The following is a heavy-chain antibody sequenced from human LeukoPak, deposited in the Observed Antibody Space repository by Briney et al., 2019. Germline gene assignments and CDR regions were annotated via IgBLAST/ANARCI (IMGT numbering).Heavy chain of an antibody. CDR1: GGSISSGGYY. D-gene: IGHD3-10*01. CDR3: ARNLRPGDPSLDY. V-gene: IGHV4-31*03. J-gene: IGHJ4*02. Sequence: PSETLSLTCTVSGGSISSGGYYWSWIRQHPGKGLEWIGYIYYSGSTYYNPSLKSRVTISVDTSKNQCSLKLSSVTAADTAVYYCARNLRPGDPSLDYWAQGTLVTVS. CDR2: IYYSGST.